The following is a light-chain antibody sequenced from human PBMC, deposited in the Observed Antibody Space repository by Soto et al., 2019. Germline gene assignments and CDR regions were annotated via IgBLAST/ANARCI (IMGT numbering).Light chain of an antibody. J-gene: IGKJ3*01. CDR3: QQYNNWPFT. Sequence: ERVMTQSPATLSVSPGERATLSCRASQSVSSNLAWYQQKPGQAPRLLIYSASARATGIPARFSGSGSGTEFTLTISSLQSEDFAVYYCQQYNNWPFTFGPGTKVDIK. CDR2: SAS. V-gene: IGKV3-15*01. CDR1: QSVSSN.